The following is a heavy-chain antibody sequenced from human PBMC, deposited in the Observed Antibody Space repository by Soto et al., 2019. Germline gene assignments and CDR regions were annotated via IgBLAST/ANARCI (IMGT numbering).Heavy chain of an antibody. D-gene: IGHD5-18*01. CDR2: IYYTGST. V-gene: IGHV4-61*03. J-gene: IGHJ5*02. CDR3: ARGAGFSYASTWFDI. Sequence: QVQLQESGPGLVKPSETLSLTCTVFGASVSSGTYYWSWIRQAPGKGLEWVGHIYYTGSTNYNPSLNNRVTISVDTSKNHFSLQLTSVTAADTAVYYCARGAGFSYASTWFDIWGQGTLVPVSS. CDR1: GASVSSGTYY.